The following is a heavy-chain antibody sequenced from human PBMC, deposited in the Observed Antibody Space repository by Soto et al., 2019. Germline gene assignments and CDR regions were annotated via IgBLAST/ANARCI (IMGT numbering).Heavy chain of an antibody. J-gene: IGHJ5*02. CDR2: IYYSGST. CDR3: ARSFYGSGTSSWFDP. D-gene: IGHD3-10*01. CDR1: DGYIRSGGYY. Sequence: SVPKSHTCTVSDGYIRSGGYYWSWIRQHPGKGLEWIGYIYYSGSTYYNPSLKSRVTISVDTSKNQFSLKLSSVTAADTAVYYCARSFYGSGTSSWFDPWGQGTLVTVSS. V-gene: IGHV4-31*03.